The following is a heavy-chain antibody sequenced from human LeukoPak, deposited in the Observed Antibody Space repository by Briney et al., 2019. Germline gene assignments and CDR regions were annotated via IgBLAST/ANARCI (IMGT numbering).Heavy chain of an antibody. CDR3: ARISPPSGYDCASHI. CDR1: GFTFSSYW. D-gene: IGHD5-12*01. J-gene: IGHJ3*02. CDR2: IKQDGSEK. Sequence: GGSLRLSCAASGFTFSSYWMSWVRQAPGKGLEWVANIKQDGSEKYYVDSVKGRFTIYRDNAKNALSLLMNNLSAEDTDVYYCARISPPSGYDCASHIWGQGTTVSVSS. V-gene: IGHV3-7*05.